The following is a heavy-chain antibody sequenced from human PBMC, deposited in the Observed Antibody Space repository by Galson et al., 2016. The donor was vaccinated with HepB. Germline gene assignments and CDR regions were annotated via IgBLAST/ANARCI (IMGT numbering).Heavy chain of an antibody. CDR3: AREAFCGGGSCFPWFDP. V-gene: IGHV4-34*01. D-gene: IGHD2-15*01. Sequence: SETLSLTCAFYGASFSASYNDTYWSWIRQPPGRGLEWIGEISQTGRTNYKSSLKSRVTISIDTSNNRFSLKLRSVTAADTAVYYCAREAFCGGGSCFPWFDPWGQGTLVSVSS. CDR1: GASFSASY. J-gene: IGHJ5*02. CDR2: ISQTGRT.